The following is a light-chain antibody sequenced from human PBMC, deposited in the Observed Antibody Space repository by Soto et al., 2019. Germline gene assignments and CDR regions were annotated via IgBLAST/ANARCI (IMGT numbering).Light chain of an antibody. J-gene: IGLJ1*01. CDR1: SNDIGGYDS. V-gene: IGLV2-14*01. CDR3: SSYASSGGHNYV. Sequence: QSSRPHPASISWSPGHSITISCTGTSNDIGGYDSVSWYQQSPGKVPRLIIYEASNRPSGVSNRFSGSKSGNTASLTISGLQAEDEAVYYCSSYASSGGHNYVFATGTKVTVL. CDR2: EAS.